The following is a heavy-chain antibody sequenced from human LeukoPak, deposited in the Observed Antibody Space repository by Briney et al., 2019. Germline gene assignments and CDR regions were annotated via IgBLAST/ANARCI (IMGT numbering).Heavy chain of an antibody. J-gene: IGHJ4*02. CDR1: GFTVSSNY. Sequence: GGSLRLSCAVSGFTVSSNYMSWVGQAPGRGLGWVSVIDDIGNTYYADSVKGRFTISRDTSKNTVYLQTNSLRAEDTAMYYCARGGMRRPYDCWGQGALVTVSS. CDR2: IDDIGNT. V-gene: IGHV3-53*01. D-gene: IGHD1-14*01. CDR3: ARGGMRRPYDC.